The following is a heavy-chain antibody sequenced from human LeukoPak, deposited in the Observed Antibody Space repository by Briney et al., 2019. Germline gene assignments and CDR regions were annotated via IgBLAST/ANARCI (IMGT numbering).Heavy chain of an antibody. CDR1: GFTFSSYA. V-gene: IGHV3-23*01. D-gene: IGHD6-19*01. CDR2: ISGSGGST. J-gene: IGHJ3*01. CDR3: ALLPWIAVALVG. Sequence: PGGSLRLSCAASGFTFSSYAMSWVRQAPGKGLEWVSAISGSGGSTYYADSVKGRFTISRDNSKNTLYLQMSSLRAEDTAVYYCALLPWIAVALVGWGQGTMVTVSS.